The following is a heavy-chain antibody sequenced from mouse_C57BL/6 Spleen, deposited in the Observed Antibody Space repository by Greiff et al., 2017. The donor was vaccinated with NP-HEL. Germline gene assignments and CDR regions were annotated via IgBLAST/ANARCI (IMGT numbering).Heavy chain of an antibody. CDR1: GFTFSSYA. CDR2: ISDGGSYT. D-gene: IGHD2-2*01. J-gene: IGHJ4*01. Sequence: EVQGVESGGGLVKPGGSLKLSCAASGFTFSSYAMSWVRQTPEKRLEWVATISDGGSYTYYPDNVKGRFTISRDNAKNNLYLQMSHLKSEDTAMYYCARDANHEGYYAMDYWGQGTSVTVSS. CDR3: ARDANHEGYYAMDY. V-gene: IGHV5-4*01.